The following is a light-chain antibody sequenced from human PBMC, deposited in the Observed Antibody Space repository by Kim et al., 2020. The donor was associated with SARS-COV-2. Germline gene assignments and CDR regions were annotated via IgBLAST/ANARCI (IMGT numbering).Light chain of an antibody. Sequence: SSELTQDPAVSVALGQTVKITCQGDSLRTYYASWYKQKPGQAPILVIFGKNNRPSGIPDRFSGSNSGNTASLTIAESQAEDEADYYCNSRDRSGLRSVFG. V-gene: IGLV3-19*01. CDR1: SLRTYY. CDR3: NSRDRSGLRSV. J-gene: IGLJ2*01. CDR2: GKN.